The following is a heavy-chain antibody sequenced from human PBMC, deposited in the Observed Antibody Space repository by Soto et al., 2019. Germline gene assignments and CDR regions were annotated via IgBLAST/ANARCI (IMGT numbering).Heavy chain of an antibody. CDR3: ARAKDKVKKGYSRYAVEV. J-gene: IGHJ6*02. CDR1: AYTLPCSY. CDR2: INPNSGGA. Sequence: ASVXVSCSACAYTLPCSYRGWVGQAPGQGLDWMGCINPNSGGAIYAQKFQGWVKMTRDKSINTAYMEISRLTSKDTPGYYCARAKDKVKKGYSRYAVEVWGQAASVTVS. V-gene: IGHV1-2*04. D-gene: IGHD2-15*01.